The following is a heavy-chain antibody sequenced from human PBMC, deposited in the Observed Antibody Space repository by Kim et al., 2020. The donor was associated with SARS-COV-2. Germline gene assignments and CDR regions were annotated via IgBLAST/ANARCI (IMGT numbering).Heavy chain of an antibody. CDR1: GGSISSYY. V-gene: IGHV4-59*01. CDR2: IYYSGST. D-gene: IGHD4-17*01. CDR3: ARSYGVYYYGMDV. J-gene: IGHJ6*02. Sequence: SETLSLICTVSGGSISSYYWSWIRQPPGKGLEWIGYIYYSGSTNYNPSLKSRVTISVDTSKNQFSLKLSSVTAADTAVYYCARSYGVYYYGMDVWGQGTTVTVSS.